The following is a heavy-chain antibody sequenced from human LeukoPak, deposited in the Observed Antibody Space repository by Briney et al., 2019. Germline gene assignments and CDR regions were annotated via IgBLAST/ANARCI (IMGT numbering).Heavy chain of an antibody. D-gene: IGHD2-2*01. CDR1: GFTFSSYW. J-gene: IGHJ3*02. Sequence: GGSLRLSCAASGFTFSSYWMSWVRRAPGKGLEWVANIKQDGSEKYYVDSVKGRFTISRDNAKNSLYLQMNSLRAEDTAVYYCARVAIVVVPAAGDDAFDIWGQGTMVTVSS. CDR2: IKQDGSEK. V-gene: IGHV3-7*01. CDR3: ARVAIVVVPAAGDDAFDI.